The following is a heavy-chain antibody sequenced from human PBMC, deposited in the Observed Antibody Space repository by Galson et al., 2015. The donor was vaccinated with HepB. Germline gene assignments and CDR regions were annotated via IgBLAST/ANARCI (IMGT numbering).Heavy chain of an antibody. Sequence: SLRLSCAASGFTFTNAWMSWVRQAPGKGLEWVGRIKSKTDYGTTDYAAPVKGRFTISRDDSRKTLFLQMDSLRIEDTAVYYCTTVPAATGSIWRIYQYYDMDVWGQGTTVTVSS. V-gene: IGHV3-15*05. J-gene: IGHJ6*02. CDR1: GFTFTNAW. CDR3: TTVPAATGSIWRIYQYYDMDV. D-gene: IGHD6-13*01. CDR2: IKSKTDYGTT.